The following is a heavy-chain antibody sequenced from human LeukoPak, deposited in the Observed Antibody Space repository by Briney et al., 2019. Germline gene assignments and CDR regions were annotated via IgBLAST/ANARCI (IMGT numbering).Heavy chain of an antibody. CDR3: AREGGYCSGGSCYNFYY. J-gene: IGHJ4*02. CDR1: GGTFSSYA. CDR2: IIPIFGTA. Sequence: SVKVSCKASGGTFSSYAISWVRQAPGQGLEWMGGIIPIFGTANYAQKFQGRVTITADESTSTAYMELSSLRSEDTAVYYCAREGGYCSGGSCYNFYYWGQGTLVTVSS. D-gene: IGHD2-15*01. V-gene: IGHV1-69*13.